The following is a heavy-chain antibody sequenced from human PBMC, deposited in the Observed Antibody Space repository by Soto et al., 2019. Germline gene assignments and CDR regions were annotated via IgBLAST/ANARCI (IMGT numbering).Heavy chain of an antibody. J-gene: IGHJ4*02. V-gene: IGHV3-21*01. CDR2: ISSTTNYI. CDR1: GFTFTRYS. CDR3: ARESEDLTSNFDY. Sequence: GGSLRLSCAASGFTFTRYSMNWVRQAPGNGLEWVSSISSTTNYIYYADSMKGRFTVPRDNAKNSVYLEMNSLSAEDTAVYYCARESEDLTSNFDYWGQGTLVTVSS.